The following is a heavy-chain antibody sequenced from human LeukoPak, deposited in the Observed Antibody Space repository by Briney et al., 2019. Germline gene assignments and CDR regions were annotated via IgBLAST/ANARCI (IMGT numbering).Heavy chain of an antibody. CDR3: ARDRGVWGSYIYSDLGYFDY. V-gene: IGHV1-18*01. D-gene: IGHD3-16*01. Sequence: GASVKVSCKASGYTFTSYGISWVRQAPGQGLEWMGWISAYNGNTNYAQKLQGRVTMTTDTSTSTAYMELRSLRSDDTAVYHCARDRGVWGSYIYSDLGYFDYWGQGTLVTVSS. J-gene: IGHJ4*02. CDR1: GYTFTSYG. CDR2: ISAYNGNT.